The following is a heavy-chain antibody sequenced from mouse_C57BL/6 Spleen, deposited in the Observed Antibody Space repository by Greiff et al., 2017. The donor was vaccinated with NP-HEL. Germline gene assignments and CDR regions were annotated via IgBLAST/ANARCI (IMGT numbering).Heavy chain of an antibody. CDR2: ISSGSSTI. V-gene: IGHV5-17*01. Sequence: EVKVVESGGGLVKPGGSLKLSCAASGFTFSDYGMHWVRQAPEKGLEWVAYISSGSSTIYYADTVKGRFTISRDNAKNTLFLQMTSLRSEDTAMYYCAREIYYGNYGGFADWGQGTLVTVSA. CDR1: GFTFSDYG. J-gene: IGHJ3*01. D-gene: IGHD2-1*01. CDR3: AREIYYGNYGGFAD.